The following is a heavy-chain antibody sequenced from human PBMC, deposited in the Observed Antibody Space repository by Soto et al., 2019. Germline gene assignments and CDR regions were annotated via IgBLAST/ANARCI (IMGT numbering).Heavy chain of an antibody. J-gene: IGHJ3*02. V-gene: IGHV1-3*01. D-gene: IGHD3-3*01. CDR3: ARDYDFWSGYSGAFDI. Sequence: QVQLVQSGAEVKKPGASVKVSCKASGYTCTSYAMHWVRQAPGQRLEWMGWINAGNGNTKYSQKFQGRVTITRDTSASTAYMELSSLRSEDTAVYYCARDYDFWSGYSGAFDIWGQGTMVTVSS. CDR1: GYTCTSYA. CDR2: INAGNGNT.